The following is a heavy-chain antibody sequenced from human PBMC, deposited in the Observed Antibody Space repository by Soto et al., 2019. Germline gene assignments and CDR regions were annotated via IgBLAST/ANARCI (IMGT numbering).Heavy chain of an antibody. Sequence: GGSLRLSCAASGFTFSSYAMSWVRQAPGKGLEWVSAISGSGGSTYYADSVKGRFTISRDNSKNTLYLQMNSLRAEDTAVYYCAKDVREDIVVVGDFDYWGQGTLVTVSS. CDR3: AKDVREDIVVVGDFDY. V-gene: IGHV3-23*01. CDR1: GFTFSSYA. CDR2: ISGSGGST. D-gene: IGHD2-2*01. J-gene: IGHJ4*02.